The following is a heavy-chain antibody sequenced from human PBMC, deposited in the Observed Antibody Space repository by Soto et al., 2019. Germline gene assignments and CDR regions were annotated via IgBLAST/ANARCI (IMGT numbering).Heavy chain of an antibody. D-gene: IGHD3-22*01. J-gene: IGHJ3*02. CDR2: IYSDGSI. CDR1: EFTVSNNY. CDR3: ARGLKARHDAFDI. Sequence: PGGSLRLSRAPSEFTVSNNYMNWVRQAPGKGLEWVSIIYSDGSIFYADSVKGRFTISRDNSRNTLYLQMDSLRAEDTAVYYCARGLKARHDAFDIWGPGTMVTVSS. V-gene: IGHV3-53*01.